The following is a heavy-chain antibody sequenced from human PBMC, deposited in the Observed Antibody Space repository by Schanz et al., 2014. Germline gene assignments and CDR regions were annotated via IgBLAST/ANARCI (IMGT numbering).Heavy chain of an antibody. CDR3: LAPDYGMDV. CDR2: ISTSGTYM. J-gene: IGHJ6*02. CDR1: GFSVGNKY. Sequence: EVQLLESGGGLVQPGGSLRLSCAASGFSVGNKYMNWVRQAPGRGLEWVSSISTSGTYMYIADSLKGRLTISRDDAKKSMYLQMNNLRAEDTAVYYCLAPDYGMDVWGQGTTVTVSS. V-gene: IGHV3-21*01.